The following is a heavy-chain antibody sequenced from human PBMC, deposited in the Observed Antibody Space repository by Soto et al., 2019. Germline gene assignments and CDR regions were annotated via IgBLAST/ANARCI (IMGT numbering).Heavy chain of an antibody. D-gene: IGHD3-3*01. CDR1: GGPISSYY. CDR2: IYYSDST. CDR3: AYRPEGRGECCFAY. Sequence: TSETLSLTCTVSGGPISSYYCGWIRPPPGKGLEWIGYIYYSDSTNYNPSLKSRVTIPVDRPQNQFSLKLNSVTAADTAVYYWAYRPEGRGECCFAYWGQGILVTVSS. J-gene: IGHJ4*02. V-gene: IGHV4-59*13.